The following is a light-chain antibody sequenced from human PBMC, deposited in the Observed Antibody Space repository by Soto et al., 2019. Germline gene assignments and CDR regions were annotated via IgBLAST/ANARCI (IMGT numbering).Light chain of an antibody. CDR2: DVT. CDR1: SSDVGGYNF. Sequence: QSALTQPASVSGSPGQSITISCTGTSSDVGGYNFVSWYQQHPDKAPKLMMYDVTNRPSGVSNRFSGSKSGNTASLTISGRQAEDEADYYCSSYTSISTYVFGTGTKLTVL. V-gene: IGLV2-14*01. J-gene: IGLJ1*01. CDR3: SSYTSISTYV.